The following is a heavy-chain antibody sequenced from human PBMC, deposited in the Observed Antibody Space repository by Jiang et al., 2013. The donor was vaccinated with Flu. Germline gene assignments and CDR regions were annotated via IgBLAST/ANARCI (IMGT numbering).Heavy chain of an antibody. CDR1: GYTFTSYA. Sequence: SGAEVKKPGASVKVSCKASGYTFTSYAMHWVRQAPGQRLEWMGWINAGNGNTKYSQKFQGRVTITRDTSASTAYMELSSLRSEDTAVYYCARIAVAGRAPFDYWGQGTLVTVSS. V-gene: IGHV1-3*01. J-gene: IGHJ4*02. CDR2: INAGNGNT. D-gene: IGHD6-19*01. CDR3: ARIAVAGRAPFDY.